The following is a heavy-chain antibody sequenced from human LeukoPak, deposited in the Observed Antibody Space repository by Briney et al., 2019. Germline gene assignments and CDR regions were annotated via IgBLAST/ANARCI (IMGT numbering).Heavy chain of an antibody. CDR1: GGSISSYY. CDR3: ARVVVPAATYYFDY. Sequence: KASETLSLTCTVSGGSISSYYWSWIRQPPGKGLEWIGYIYYSGSTNYNPSLKSRVTISVDTSKNQFSLKLSSVTAADTAVYYCARVVVPAATYYFDYWGQGTLVTVSS. CDR2: IYYSGST. J-gene: IGHJ4*02. D-gene: IGHD2-2*01. V-gene: IGHV4-59*01.